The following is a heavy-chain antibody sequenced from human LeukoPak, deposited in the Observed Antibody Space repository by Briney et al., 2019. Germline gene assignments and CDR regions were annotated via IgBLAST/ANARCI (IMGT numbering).Heavy chain of an antibody. V-gene: IGHV3-30*04. CDR2: ISYDGSSE. CDR1: GFTFSSYA. J-gene: IGHJ6*02. CDR3: AKDFPRPLYYYYALDV. Sequence: GGSLRLSCAASGFTFSSYAMHWVRQAPGKGLEWVAVISYDGSSEYYADSVKGRFTVSRDNSKNTLSLQMNSLTTEDTAVYYCAKDFPRPLYYYYALDVWGQGTTVTVSS.